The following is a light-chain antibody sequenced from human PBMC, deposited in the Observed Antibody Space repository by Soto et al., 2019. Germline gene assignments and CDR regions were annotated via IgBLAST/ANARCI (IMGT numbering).Light chain of an antibody. CDR2: DVN. CDR3: TSWRTSTTII. V-gene: IGLV2-14*03. J-gene: IGLJ2*01. CDR1: SSDIGAYNF. Sequence: QSALTQPASVSGSPGQSITISCTGTSSDIGAYNFVSWYQQHPGKAPKLMLYDVNIRPSGVSNRFSGSKSGNTASLTISGLQAEDEADYYCTSWRTSTTIIFGGGTKLTVL.